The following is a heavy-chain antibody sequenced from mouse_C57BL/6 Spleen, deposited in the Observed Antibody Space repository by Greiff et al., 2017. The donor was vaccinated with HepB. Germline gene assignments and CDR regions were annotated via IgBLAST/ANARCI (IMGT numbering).Heavy chain of an antibody. Sequence: QVQLQQPGAELVMPGASVKLSCKASGYTFTSYWMHWVKQRPGQGLEWIGEIDPSDSYTNYNQKFNGKSTLTVDKSSSTAYMQLSSLTSEDSAVYYCARETAVLEGFAYWGQGTLVTVSA. V-gene: IGHV1-69*01. CDR3: ARETAVLEGFAY. CDR1: GYTFTSYW. J-gene: IGHJ3*01. CDR2: IDPSDSYT.